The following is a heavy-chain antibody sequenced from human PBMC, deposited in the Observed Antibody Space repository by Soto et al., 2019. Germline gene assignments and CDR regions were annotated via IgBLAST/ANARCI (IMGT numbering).Heavy chain of an antibody. Sequence: GGSLRLSCAASGFTFSDYYMSWIRQAPGKGLEWVSYISSSGSTIYYADSVKGRFTISRDNAKNSLYLQMNSLRAEDTAVYYCARDVQAAYVDTAMVTETPFDYWGQGTLVTVSS. CDR1: GFTFSDYY. V-gene: IGHV3-11*01. CDR3: ARDVQAAYVDTAMVTETPFDY. D-gene: IGHD5-18*01. CDR2: ISSSGSTI. J-gene: IGHJ4*02.